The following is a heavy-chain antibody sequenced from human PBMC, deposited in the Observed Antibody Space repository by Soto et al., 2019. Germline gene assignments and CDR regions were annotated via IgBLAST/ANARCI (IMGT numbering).Heavy chain of an antibody. CDR1: GFTLSLFA. V-gene: IGHV3-30-3*01. Sequence: QVQLVESGGGVVQPGSSLRLSYTASGFTLSLFAMQCLRQAPGGGVEWVAVISYDGTSKYFADSVKGRFTISRDNSKNTLYLQMNSLRAEDTAVYFCARDLCSGGSCYSGYWGQGTLVTVSS. CDR3: ARDLCSGGSCYSGY. D-gene: IGHD2-15*01. J-gene: IGHJ4*02. CDR2: ISYDGTSK.